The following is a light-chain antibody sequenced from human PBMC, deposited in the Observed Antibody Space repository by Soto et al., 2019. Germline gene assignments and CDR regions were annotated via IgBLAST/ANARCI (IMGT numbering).Light chain of an antibody. V-gene: IGLV2-8*01. Sequence: QSVLTQSPSASGSPGQSVTISCTGTSSDIGGYNSVSWYQQHPGKAPKVMIYDVTKRPSGVPDRFSGSQSGNTASLTVSARQAEDEADYYCSSYTDRKNLVFGTGTKLTVL. CDR3: SSYTDRKNLV. CDR2: DVT. CDR1: SSDIGGYNS. J-gene: IGLJ1*01.